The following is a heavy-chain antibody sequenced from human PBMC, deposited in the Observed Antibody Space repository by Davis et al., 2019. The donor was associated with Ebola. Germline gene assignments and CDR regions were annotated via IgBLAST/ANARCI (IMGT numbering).Heavy chain of an antibody. D-gene: IGHD4-17*01. J-gene: IGHJ4*02. CDR1: GFTFSNAW. CDR2: ISSSGNYL. V-gene: IGHV3-21*04. Sequence: GESLKISRAASGFTFSNAWMSWVRQAPGKGLEWVSSISSSGNYLYETDSLKGRFTISRDNAKNSLYLQMNSLRAEDTAVYYCAKDPLTTVTTYWGQGTLVTVSS. CDR3: AKDPLTTVTTY.